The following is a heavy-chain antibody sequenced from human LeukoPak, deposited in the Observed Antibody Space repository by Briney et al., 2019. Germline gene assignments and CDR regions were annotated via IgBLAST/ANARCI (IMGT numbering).Heavy chain of an antibody. CDR3: ARMRQQPYYYYHYIYV. V-gene: IGHV4-59*01. D-gene: IGHD6-13*01. CDR1: GGSISSYY. J-gene: IGHJ6*03. CDR2: IYYTGSI. Sequence: PLETLSLTCTVSGGSISSYYWSWIRQPPGKGLEWMGYIYYTGSINSHPSTQSRVAISVDPSKNPFTLNLSSVTAADTAVYYCARMRQQPYYYYHYIYVSGKRTTVTVSS.